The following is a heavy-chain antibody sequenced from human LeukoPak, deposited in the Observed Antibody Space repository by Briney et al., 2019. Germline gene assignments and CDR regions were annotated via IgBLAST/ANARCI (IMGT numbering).Heavy chain of an antibody. V-gene: IGHV3-64*04. CDR2: ISTNGVYT. CDR3: AKDRIAVAGLFDY. Sequence: GAAPLPSSSASGFPFSSYALHWVRRAPGQGLDYVSAISTNGVYTYYSDSVKGRFTISRDNSKNTLYLQMNSLRAEDTAVYYCAKDRIAVAGLFDYWGQGTLVTVSS. J-gene: IGHJ4*02. CDR1: GFPFSSYA. D-gene: IGHD6-19*01.